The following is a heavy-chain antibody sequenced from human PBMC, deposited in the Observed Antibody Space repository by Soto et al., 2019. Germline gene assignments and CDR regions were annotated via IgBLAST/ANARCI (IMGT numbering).Heavy chain of an antibody. D-gene: IGHD2-2*01. J-gene: IGHJ4*02. CDR3: ASKMPSDY. CDR1: GFTFSSYA. CDR2: ISYDGSNK. Sequence: QVQLVESGGGVVQPGRSLRLSCAASGFTFSSYAMHWVRQAPGKGLEWVAVISYDGSNKYYADSVKGRFTISRDNSKNTLYLQMNSLRAEDTAVYYCASKMPSDYWGQGTLVTVSS. V-gene: IGHV3-30-3*01.